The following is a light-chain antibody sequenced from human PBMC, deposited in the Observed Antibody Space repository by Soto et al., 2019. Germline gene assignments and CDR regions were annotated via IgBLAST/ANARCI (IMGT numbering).Light chain of an antibody. CDR3: TSYTSDNRNYV. Sequence: QSALTQTASVSGSPGQSITISCTGTSSAVGVYNSASWYQQHPVKAPTLLIYEVSNRPSVVSNRFSGSKSANTASLTISGLQADDEAHYYCTSYTSDNRNYVFGTGTKVTVL. CDR1: SSAVGVYNS. V-gene: IGLV2-14*01. CDR2: EVS. J-gene: IGLJ1*01.